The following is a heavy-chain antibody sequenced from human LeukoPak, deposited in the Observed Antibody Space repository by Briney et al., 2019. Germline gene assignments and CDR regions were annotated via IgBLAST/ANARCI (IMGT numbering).Heavy chain of an antibody. CDR1: GFTFRSYW. J-gene: IGHJ5*02. V-gene: IGHV3-7*01. D-gene: IGHD2-2*01. CDR3: ARDDCSSISCYHNWFDP. CDR2: IKQDGSEK. Sequence: GASLRLSCAASGFTFRSYWMSWARQAPGKGLEWVANIKQDGSEKYYVYSVKGRFTISRDNAKNSLYLQMNSLRAEDTAVYYCARDDCSSISCYHNWFDPWGQGTLVTVSS.